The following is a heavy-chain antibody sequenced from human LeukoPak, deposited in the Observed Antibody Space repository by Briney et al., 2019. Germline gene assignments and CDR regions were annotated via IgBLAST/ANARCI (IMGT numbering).Heavy chain of an antibody. CDR1: GGSISTYY. D-gene: IGHD3-22*01. CDR2: FYYRGTT. Sequence: SETLSLTCTVSGGSISTYYWSWIRQPPGKGLEWIGFFYYRGTTNYNPSLKSRVTVSVDTSKNQFSLKLSSVTAADTAVYYCVGGYHDTSAYGTTFDYWGQGTLVTVSS. J-gene: IGHJ4*02. V-gene: IGHV4-59*01. CDR3: VGGYHDTSAYGTTFDY.